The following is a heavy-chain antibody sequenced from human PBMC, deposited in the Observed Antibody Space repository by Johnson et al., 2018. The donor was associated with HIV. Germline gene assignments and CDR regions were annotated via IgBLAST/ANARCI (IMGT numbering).Heavy chain of an antibody. CDR2: IKSKTDGGST. CDR3: ARALGITMIVSGTAFDI. Sequence: VQLVESGGGLVKPGGSLRLSCAASGFTFSNAWMSWVRQAPGKGLEWVGRIKSKTDGGSTYYADSVKGRFTISRDNSKNTLYLQMDSLRAEDTAVYYCARALGITMIVSGTAFDIWGQGTMVTVSS. CDR1: GFTFSNAW. D-gene: IGHD3-22*01. V-gene: IGHV3-15*01. J-gene: IGHJ3*02.